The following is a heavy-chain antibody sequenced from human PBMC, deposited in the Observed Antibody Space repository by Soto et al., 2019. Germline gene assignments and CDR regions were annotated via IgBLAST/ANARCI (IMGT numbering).Heavy chain of an antibody. CDR2: INHSGST. CDR3: ARGPPSVLRYFDWSFYGMDV. V-gene: IGHV4-34*01. Sequence: QVQLQQWGAGLLKPSETLSLTCAVYGGSFSGYYWSWIRQPPGKGLEWIGEINHSGSTNYNPSLKSRVTISAATSKNQFSLKLSSVTAADTAVYYCARGPPSVLRYFDWSFYGMDVWCQGTTVTVSS. D-gene: IGHD3-9*01. J-gene: IGHJ6*02. CDR1: GGSFSGYY.